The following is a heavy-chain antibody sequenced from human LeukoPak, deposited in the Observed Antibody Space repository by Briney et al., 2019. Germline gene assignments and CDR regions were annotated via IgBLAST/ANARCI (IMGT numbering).Heavy chain of an antibody. Sequence: QAGGSLRLSCAASGFTFSSYAMTWVRQAPGKGLEWVSSIGGSGSGYSTYYADSVKGRFTISRDTSKNTLYLQMNSLRAEDTAVYYCARVRGYSYGGRYFDYWGQGTLVTVSS. CDR1: GFTFSSYA. V-gene: IGHV3-23*01. CDR3: ARVRGYSYGGRYFDY. J-gene: IGHJ4*02. CDR2: IGGSGSGYST. D-gene: IGHD5-18*01.